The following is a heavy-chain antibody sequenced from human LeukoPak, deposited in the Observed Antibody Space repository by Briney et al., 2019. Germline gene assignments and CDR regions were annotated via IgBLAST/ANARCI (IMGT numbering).Heavy chain of an antibody. CDR2: ISGSGGST. V-gene: IGHV3-23*01. Sequence: PGGSLRLSCAASGFTFSSYAMSWVRQAPGKGLEWVSAISGSGGSTYYADSVKGRFTISRDNSKNTLYLQMNSLRAEDTAVYYCAKDRPHTLKPSITMVRAPFDYWGQGTLVTVSS. CDR3: AKDRPHTLKPSITMVRAPFDY. D-gene: IGHD3-10*01. CDR1: GFTFSSYA. J-gene: IGHJ4*02.